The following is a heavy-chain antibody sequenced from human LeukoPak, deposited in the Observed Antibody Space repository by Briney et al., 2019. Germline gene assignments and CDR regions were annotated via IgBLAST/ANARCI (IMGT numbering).Heavy chain of an antibody. D-gene: IGHD5-12*01. V-gene: IGHV3-11*01. CDR3: ASDIVATSGDF. J-gene: IGHJ4*02. CDR2: ITSSGADI. CDR1: GFTFSDYY. Sequence: GGSLRLSCAASGFTFSDYYMSWIRQAPGKGLEWVAYITSSGADIYYADSVKGRFTISRDNAKNALFLRMNSLRVDDTATYYCASDIVATSGDFWGQGTLVSVSS.